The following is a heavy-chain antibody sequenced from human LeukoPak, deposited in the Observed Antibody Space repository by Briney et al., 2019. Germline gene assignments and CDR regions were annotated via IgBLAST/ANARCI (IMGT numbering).Heavy chain of an antibody. CDR3: ARHVDYVLTDVQDQYYFDT. CDR1: SGSISGSY. Sequence: SETLSLTCTVSSGSISGSYWSWIQQPPGKGLEWIGYISYRGSTNYNPSLKSRVTISLDTSKNQFSLRLSSVTAADTAVYYCARHVDYVLTDVQDQYYFDTWGQGTLVTVYS. V-gene: IGHV4-59*08. J-gene: IGHJ4*02. CDR2: ISYRGST. D-gene: IGHD4-17*01.